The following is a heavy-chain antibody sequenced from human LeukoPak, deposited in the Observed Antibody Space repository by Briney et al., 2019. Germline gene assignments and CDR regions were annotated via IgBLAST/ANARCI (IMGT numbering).Heavy chain of an antibody. CDR1: GGTFSSYA. D-gene: IGHD5-18*01. V-gene: IGHV1-2*02. CDR3: ARSPGYAQIYYYYMDV. CDR2: INPNSGGT. Sequence: ASVKVSCKASGGTFSSYAISWVRQAPGQGLEWMGWINPNSGGTNYAQKFQGRVTMTRDTSISTAYMELSRLRSDDTAVYYCARSPGYAQIYYYYMDVWGKGTTVTVSS. J-gene: IGHJ6*03.